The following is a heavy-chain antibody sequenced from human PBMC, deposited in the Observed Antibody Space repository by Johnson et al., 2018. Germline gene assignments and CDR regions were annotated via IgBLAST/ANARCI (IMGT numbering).Heavy chain of an antibody. CDR3: ARDSGYDPNYYYYYYMDV. CDR2: IYYSGSP. D-gene: IGHD5-12*01. Sequence: QVQLQESGPGLVKPSETLSLTCSVSGGSISSYYWSWIRQPPGKGLEWIGYIYYSGSPNYNPPLKSRVTISVDTSKNQFSLKLSSVTAADTAVYYCARDSGYDPNYYYYYYMDVWGKGTTVTVSS. V-gene: IGHV4-59*01. CDR1: GGSISSYY. J-gene: IGHJ6*03.